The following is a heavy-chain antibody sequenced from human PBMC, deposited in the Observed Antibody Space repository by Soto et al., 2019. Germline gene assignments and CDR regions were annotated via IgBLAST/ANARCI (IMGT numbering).Heavy chain of an antibody. Sequence: EAQLLESGGGLVQPGGSLRLSCAASGFTFSNYAMSWVRQAPEKGLEWVSVISGSGGTTYYADSVKGRFTISRDNSENTLHLQMNSLRAEDTAVYYCAKGFSAMVTTAFDIWGQGTMVTVSS. D-gene: IGHD5-18*01. CDR1: GFTFSNYA. V-gene: IGHV3-23*01. CDR3: AKGFSAMVTTAFDI. CDR2: ISGSGGTT. J-gene: IGHJ3*02.